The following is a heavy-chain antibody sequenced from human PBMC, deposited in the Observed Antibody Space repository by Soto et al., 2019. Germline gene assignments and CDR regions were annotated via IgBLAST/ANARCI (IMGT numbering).Heavy chain of an antibody. J-gene: IGHJ4*02. CDR1: GFTFDDYA. V-gene: IGHV3-9*01. CDR3: AREAISSGWSGGRIYYLDS. Sequence: PGGSLRLSCAASGFTFDDYAVHWVRQAPGKGLERVSGITWNSGNLGYADSVKGRFTISRDNAKNSLYLQMSSLRAEDTALYYCAREAISSGWSGGRIYYLDSWGQETLVTVSS. D-gene: IGHD6-19*01. CDR2: ITWNSGNL.